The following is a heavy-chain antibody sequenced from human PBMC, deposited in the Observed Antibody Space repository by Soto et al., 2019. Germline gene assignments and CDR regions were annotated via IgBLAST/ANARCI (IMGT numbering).Heavy chain of an antibody. V-gene: IGHV3-73*01. D-gene: IGHD3-3*01. J-gene: IGHJ3*02. CDR3: TRRNRGGRFLEWLLRGDAFDI. CDR1: GFTFSGSA. Sequence: PGGSLRLSCAASGFTFSGSAMHWVRQASGKGLEWVGRIRSKANSYATAYAASVKGRFTISRDDSKNTAYLQMNSLKTEDTAVYYCTRRNRGGRFLEWLLRGDAFDIWGQGTMVTVS. CDR2: IRSKANSYAT.